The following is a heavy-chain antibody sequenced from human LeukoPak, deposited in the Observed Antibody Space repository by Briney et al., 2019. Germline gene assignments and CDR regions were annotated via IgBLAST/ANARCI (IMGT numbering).Heavy chain of an antibody. V-gene: IGHV3-7*04. CDR2: IKQDGSDI. J-gene: IGHJ4*02. D-gene: IGHD3-22*01. Sequence: GGSLRLSRAASGFTFSSHWMSWVRQAPGQGLEWVACIKQDGSDIYYVDSVKGRFTISRDNAKNSPYLQMNSLRAEDTAVYYCARGGWYYFDYWGQGTLVTVPS. CDR3: ARGGWYYFDY. CDR1: GFTFSSHW.